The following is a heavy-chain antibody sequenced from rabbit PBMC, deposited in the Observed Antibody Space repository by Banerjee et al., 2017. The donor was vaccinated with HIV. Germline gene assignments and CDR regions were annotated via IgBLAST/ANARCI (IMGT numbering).Heavy chain of an antibody. CDR2: IYAGSSGST. D-gene: IGHD8-1*01. CDR3: ARDGGSSVYTQYYFNL. CDR1: GFTISSGYD. J-gene: IGHJ4*01. Sequence: QEQLEESGGGLVQPEGSLTLTCTASGFTISSGYDMCWVRQAPGKGLEWIACIYAGSSGSTYYASWAKGRFTISKTSSTTVTLQMTSLTAADTATYFCARDGGSSVYTQYYFNLWGPGTL. V-gene: IGHV1S45*01.